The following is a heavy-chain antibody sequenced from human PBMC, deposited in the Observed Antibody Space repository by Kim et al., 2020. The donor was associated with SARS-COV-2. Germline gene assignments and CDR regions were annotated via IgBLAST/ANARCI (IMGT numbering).Heavy chain of an antibody. J-gene: IGHJ5*02. V-gene: IGHV4-59*13. CDR1: GGSISSYY. Sequence: SETLSLTCTVSGGSISSYYWSWIRQPPGKGLEWIGYIYYSGSTNYNPSLKSRVTISVDTSKNQLSLKLSSVTAADTAVYYCARAKYSSSSFWFDPCGQGTLVPVSS. D-gene: IGHD6-6*01. CDR3: ARAKYSSSSFWFDP. CDR2: IYYSGST.